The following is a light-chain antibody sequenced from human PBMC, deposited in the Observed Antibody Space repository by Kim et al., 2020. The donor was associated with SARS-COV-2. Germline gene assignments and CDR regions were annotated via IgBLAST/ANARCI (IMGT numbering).Light chain of an antibody. CDR3: SSYAGSNNLV. V-gene: IGLV2-8*01. CDR2: EVN. CDR1: RSDVGGYNF. Sequence: QADTTTCTGTRSDVGGYNFVSWYQQHPGKAPKLMIYEVNTRTSGVPYRFSGSKSDNTASLTVSGLQAEDEADYYCSSYAGSNNLVFGGGTQLTVL. J-gene: IGLJ2*01.